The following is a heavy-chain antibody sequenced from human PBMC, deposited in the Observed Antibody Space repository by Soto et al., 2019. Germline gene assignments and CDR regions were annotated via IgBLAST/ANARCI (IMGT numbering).Heavy chain of an antibody. CDR3: AREPPSFDS. V-gene: IGHV3-48*02. CDR1: GFTFSDYP. CDR2: IRTISSAI. Sequence: QLVESGGGLVQPGGSLRLSCAASGFTFSDYPMNWVRQAPGKGLEWVSSIRTISSAIYFADSVRGRFTISRDNARNSLYLQMTSLRDEDTAVYYCAREPPSFDSCGQGTLVTVSS. J-gene: IGHJ4*02.